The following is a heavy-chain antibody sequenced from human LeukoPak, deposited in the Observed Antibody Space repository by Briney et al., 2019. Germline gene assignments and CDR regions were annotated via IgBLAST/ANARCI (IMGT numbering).Heavy chain of an antibody. CDR1: GGSISSYY. CDR3: ARDYYVLLTGYNRFDY. D-gene: IGHD3-9*01. V-gene: IGHV4-4*07. J-gene: IGHJ4*02. Sequence: SETLSLTCTVSGGSISSYYWSWIRQPAGKGLEWIGHISTSGSTNYNPSLKSRVTMSVDASKNQLSLKVSSVTAADTAVYYCARDYYVLLTGYNRFDYWGQGTLSPSP. CDR2: ISTSGST.